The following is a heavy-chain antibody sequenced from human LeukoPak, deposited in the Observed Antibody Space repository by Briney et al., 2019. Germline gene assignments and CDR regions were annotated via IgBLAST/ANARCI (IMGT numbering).Heavy chain of an antibody. Sequence: SETLSLTCTVSGRPISSYYWSWIRQPPDKGLAWIGYIYYSRSTDYNPSLKSRVTISVDTSKNQFSLKLSSVTAADTAVYYCARGDFDPIYPYFDYWGQGTLVTVSS. CDR1: GRPISSYY. D-gene: IGHD3-9*01. CDR3: ARGDFDPIYPYFDY. V-gene: IGHV4-59*01. J-gene: IGHJ4*02. CDR2: IYYSRST.